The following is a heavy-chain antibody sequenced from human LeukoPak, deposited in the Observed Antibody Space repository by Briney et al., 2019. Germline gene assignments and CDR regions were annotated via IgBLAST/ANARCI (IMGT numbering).Heavy chain of an antibody. CDR1: GFTFSSYA. CDR3: ARTVLGELSLRFDY. D-gene: IGHD3-16*02. V-gene: IGHV3-30-3*01. CDR2: ISYDGSNK. Sequence: GGSLRLSCAASGFTFSSYAMHWVRQAPGKGLEWVAVISYDGSNKYYADSVKGRFTIPRDNSKNTLYVQMNSLRAEDTAVYYCARTVLGELSLRFDYGGQGTLVTVPS. J-gene: IGHJ4*02.